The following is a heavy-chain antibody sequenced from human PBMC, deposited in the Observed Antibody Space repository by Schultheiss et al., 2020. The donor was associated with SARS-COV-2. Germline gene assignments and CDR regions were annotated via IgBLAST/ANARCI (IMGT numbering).Heavy chain of an antibody. CDR1: GGSISSYY. CDR2: IYTSGST. CDR3: ARALAYYDFWSGYYPNWFDP. V-gene: IGHV4-4*07. D-gene: IGHD3-3*01. J-gene: IGHJ5*02. Sequence: SETLSLTCTVSGGSISSYYWSWIRQPPGKGLEWIGRIYTSGSTNYNPSLKSRVTMSVDTSKNQFSLKLSSVTAADTAVYYCARALAYYDFWSGYYPNWFDPWGQGTLVTVSS.